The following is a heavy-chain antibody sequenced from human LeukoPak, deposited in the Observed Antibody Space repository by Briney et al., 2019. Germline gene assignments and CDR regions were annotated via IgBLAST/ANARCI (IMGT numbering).Heavy chain of an antibody. Sequence: SETLSLTCRVSGGSISPYYWSWIRQPPGKGLEWIGTIHYSGSTYYNPSLKGRVTISVVSSENQFSLKLSSVTAADTAVYYCARAPLYGDFLGGIFDYWGQGTLVTVSS. V-gene: IGHV4-39*01. CDR1: GGSISPYY. D-gene: IGHD4-17*01. CDR3: ARAPLYGDFLGGIFDY. J-gene: IGHJ4*02. CDR2: IHYSGST.